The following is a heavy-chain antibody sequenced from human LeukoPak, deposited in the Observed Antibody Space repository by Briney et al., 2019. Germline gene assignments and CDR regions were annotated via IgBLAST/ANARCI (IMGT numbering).Heavy chain of an antibody. CDR2: VKSKTDGGTT. J-gene: IGHJ4*02. CDR1: GFTFSIAW. D-gene: IGHD2-15*01. Sequence: GGSLRLSCAASGFTFSIAWMTWVRQGPGKGLEWVGRVKSKTDGGTTDYAAPVKGRFTISRDDSKNMLYMQMNSLKTEDTAVYYCTTGDATGRDYWGQRTLVTVSS. V-gene: IGHV3-15*01. CDR3: TTGDATGRDY.